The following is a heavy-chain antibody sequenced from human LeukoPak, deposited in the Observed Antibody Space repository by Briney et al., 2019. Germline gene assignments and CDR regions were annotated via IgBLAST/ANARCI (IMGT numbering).Heavy chain of an antibody. CDR1: GFTFSSYS. CDR2: ISSSSSTI. CDR3: ARTRALYCSTTTCYTAAFDI. J-gene: IGHJ3*02. V-gene: IGHV3-48*01. Sequence: GGSLRLSCAASGFTFSSYSMNWVRQAPGKGLEWVSYISSSSSTIYYADSVKGRFTISSDNAKNSLYLQMSSLRAEDTAVYYCARTRALYCSTTTCYTAAFDIWGQGTMVTVSS. D-gene: IGHD2-2*02.